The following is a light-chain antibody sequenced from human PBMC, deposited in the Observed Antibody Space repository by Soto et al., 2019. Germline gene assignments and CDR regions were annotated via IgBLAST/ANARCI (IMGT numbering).Light chain of an antibody. CDR2: YND. V-gene: IGLV3-21*04. CDR3: QVWDNSSDHVV. J-gene: IGLJ2*01. CDR1: NIGSKS. Sequence: SYELTQPPSVSVAPGKTARITCGGSNIGSKSVHWYQQNPGQAPVLIIYYNDNRPSGIPERFSGSNSGNTATLTISRVEAGDEADYYCQVWDNSSDHVVFGGGTKVTVL.